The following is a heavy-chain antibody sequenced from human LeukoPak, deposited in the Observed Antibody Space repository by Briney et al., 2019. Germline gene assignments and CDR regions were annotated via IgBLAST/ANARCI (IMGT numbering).Heavy chain of an antibody. J-gene: IGHJ4*02. CDR3: ARGSSSWYRTFDY. V-gene: IGHV1-46*01. CDR1: GYTFTTYY. Sequence: ASVKVSCKASGYTFTTYYMHWVRQAPGQGLEWMGIINPSGGSTTYAQNFQGRVTMTRDTSTSAVYMEVSSLRSEDTAVYYCARGSSSWYRTFDYWGQGTLVTVSS. CDR2: INPSGGST. D-gene: IGHD6-13*01.